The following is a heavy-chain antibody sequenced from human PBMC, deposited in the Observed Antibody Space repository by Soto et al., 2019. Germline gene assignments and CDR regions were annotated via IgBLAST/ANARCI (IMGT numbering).Heavy chain of an antibody. CDR3: VKTKMDSSSWYNYYYYGMDV. Sequence: GGSLRLSCAASGFTFSSYEMNWVRQAPGKGLEWVSYISSSGSTIYYADSVKGRFTISRDNAKNSLYLQMNSLRAEDTAVYYCVKTKMDSSSWYNYYYYGMDVWGQGTTVTVSS. J-gene: IGHJ6*02. CDR1: GFTFSSYE. CDR2: ISSSGSTI. V-gene: IGHV3-48*03. D-gene: IGHD6-13*01.